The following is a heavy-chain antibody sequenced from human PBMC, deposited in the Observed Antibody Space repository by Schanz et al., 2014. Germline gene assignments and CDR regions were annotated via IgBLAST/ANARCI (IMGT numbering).Heavy chain of an antibody. CDR3: ARDYGSWAIDY. D-gene: IGHD6-13*01. CDR2: TGPYGKTI. Sequence: EVQLVESGGGLVKPGGSLRLSCAASTSIFNHAWMSWVRQAPGKGPEWISYTGPYGKTIYYADSVKGRFTLYRDNAKDSLFLQMDSLRADDTAVYYCARDYGSWAIDYWGRGTLXSVSS. J-gene: IGHJ4*02. V-gene: IGHV3-48*01. CDR1: TSIFNHAW.